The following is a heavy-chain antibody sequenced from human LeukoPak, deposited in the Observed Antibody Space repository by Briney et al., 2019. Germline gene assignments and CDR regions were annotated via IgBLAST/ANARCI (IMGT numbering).Heavy chain of an antibody. CDR1: GGSFSGYY. CDR3: AILGYSSGWYYFDY. Sequence: SETLSLTCAVYGGSFSGYYWSWIRQPPGKGLERIGEINHSGSTNYNPSLKSRVTISVDTSKNQFSLKLSSVTAADTAVYYCAILGYSSGWYYFDYWGQGTLVTVSS. D-gene: IGHD6-19*01. V-gene: IGHV4-34*01. CDR2: INHSGST. J-gene: IGHJ4*02.